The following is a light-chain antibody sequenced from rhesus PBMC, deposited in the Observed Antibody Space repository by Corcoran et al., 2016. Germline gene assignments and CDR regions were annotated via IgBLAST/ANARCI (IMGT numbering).Light chain of an antibody. CDR3: QQYSSRPHS. V-gene: IGKV1-22*01. CDR2: KAS. J-gene: IGKJ2*01. Sequence: DIQMTQSPSSLSASLGDTVTITCRASQGISSWLACYQQETGKATKLLIYKASSLQSGVPYRFSGSGSGTDFSLTIRSLQSEEFATYYCQQYSSRPHSFGQGTKVEIK. CDR1: QGISSW.